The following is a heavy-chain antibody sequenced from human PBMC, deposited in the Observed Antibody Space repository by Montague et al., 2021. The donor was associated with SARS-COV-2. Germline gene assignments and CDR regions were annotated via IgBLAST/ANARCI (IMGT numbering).Heavy chain of an antibody. CDR3: VREYTGSSQAS. D-gene: IGHD6-6*01. CDR2: IFHSGTT. CDR1: GGSIVTGDYY. Sequence: SETLSLTRSVSGGSIVTGDYYWAWSRQPPGKGLEWIGSIFHSGTTYYAPSLRGRVTISVDTSKNQFSLKLNSVTAADTAFYYCVREYTGSSQASWGQGTLVTVSS. J-gene: IGHJ5*02. V-gene: IGHV4-39*02.